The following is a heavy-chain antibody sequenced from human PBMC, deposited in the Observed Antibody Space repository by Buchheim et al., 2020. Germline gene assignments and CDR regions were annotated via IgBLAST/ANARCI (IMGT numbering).Heavy chain of an antibody. CDR1: GFTFSSYG. J-gene: IGHJ4*02. D-gene: IGHD3-22*01. CDR3: AKPRHLYDSSPNDY. V-gene: IGHV3-30*18. Sequence: QVQLVESGGGVVQPGRSLRLSCAASGFTFSSYGMHWVRQAPGKGLEWVAVISYDGSNKYYADSVKGRFTISRDNSKNTLYLQMNSLRAEDTAVYYCAKPRHLYDSSPNDYWGQGTL. CDR2: ISYDGSNK.